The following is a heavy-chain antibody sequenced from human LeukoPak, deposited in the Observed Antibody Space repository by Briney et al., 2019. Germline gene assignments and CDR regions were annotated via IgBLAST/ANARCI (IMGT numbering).Heavy chain of an antibody. V-gene: IGHV3-7*01. J-gene: IGHJ6*03. Sequence: GGSLRLSCAASGFTFSSYAMSWVRQAPGKGLEWVANIKQDGSEKYYVDSVKGRFTISRDNAKNSLYLQMNSLRAEDTAVYYCARVFRGDQLTMGYYYYYMDVWGKGTTVTVSS. CDR3: ARVFRGDQLTMGYYYYYMDV. D-gene: IGHD4/OR15-4a*01. CDR2: IKQDGSEK. CDR1: GFTFSSYA.